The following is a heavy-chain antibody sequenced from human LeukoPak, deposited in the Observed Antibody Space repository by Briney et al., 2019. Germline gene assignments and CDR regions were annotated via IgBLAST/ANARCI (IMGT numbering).Heavy chain of an antibody. Sequence: SETLSLTCTVSGASISSTSYCWGWIRQPAGKGLEWIGHIHTSGSTNYNPSLRSRVTISLDTSKNQFSLKLSSVTAADTAVYYCAAALVVAGLTDWGQGTLVTVSS. CDR2: IHTSGST. D-gene: IGHD2-15*01. V-gene: IGHV4-61*09. J-gene: IGHJ4*02. CDR1: GASISSTSYC. CDR3: AAALVVAGLTD.